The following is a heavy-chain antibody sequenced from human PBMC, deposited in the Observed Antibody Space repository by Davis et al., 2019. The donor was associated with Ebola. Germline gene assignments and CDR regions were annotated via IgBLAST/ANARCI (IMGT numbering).Heavy chain of an antibody. V-gene: IGHV4-34*01. J-gene: IGHJ5*02. CDR3: ARGHGAGFVA. D-gene: IGHD4-17*01. Sequence: MPSETLSLTCAVYSVSFWSWIRQPPGKGLEWIGEINPSGITNYNSSLKSRVTISGDTSKKQFSLKLTSVTAADTAVYYCARGHGAGFVAWGQGTLVTVSS. CDR1: SVSF. CDR2: INPSGIT.